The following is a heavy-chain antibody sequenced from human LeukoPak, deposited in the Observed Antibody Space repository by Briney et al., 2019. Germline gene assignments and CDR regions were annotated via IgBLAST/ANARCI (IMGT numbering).Heavy chain of an antibody. D-gene: IGHD3-22*01. Sequence: SVKVSCKASGGTFSSYAISWVRQAPGQGLEWMGGIIPIFGTANYAQKFQGRVTITADESTSTAYMELSSLRSEDTAVYYCARDRDYYDSSGYMGDWGQGTLVTVSS. CDR3: ARDRDYYDSSGYMGD. V-gene: IGHV1-69*13. CDR2: IIPIFGTA. J-gene: IGHJ4*02. CDR1: GGTFSSYA.